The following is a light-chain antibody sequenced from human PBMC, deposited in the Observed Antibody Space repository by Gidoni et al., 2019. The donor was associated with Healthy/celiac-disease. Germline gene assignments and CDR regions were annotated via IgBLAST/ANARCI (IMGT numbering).Light chain of an antibody. J-gene: IGKJ4*01. Sequence: DIVMTQSPLSLPVTPGEPASISCRSSQSLLHSNGYNYLDWYLQKPGQSPQLLIYLGSNRASGVPDRFSGSGSGTDFTLKISRVEAEDVGVYYCMQALQTRLFXGXTKVEIK. CDR3: MQALQTRL. CDR1: QSLLHSNGYNY. V-gene: IGKV2-28*01. CDR2: LGS.